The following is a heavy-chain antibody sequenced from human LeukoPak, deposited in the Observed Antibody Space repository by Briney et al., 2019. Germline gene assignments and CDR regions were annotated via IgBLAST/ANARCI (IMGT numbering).Heavy chain of an antibody. V-gene: IGHV3-23*01. CDR3: AKVSDIVVEPEFDY. Sequence: PGGSLRLSCAASGFTFSSYAMSWVRQAPGKGLEWVSAISGSGGSTDYADSVKGRFTISRDNSKNTLYLQMNSLRAEDTAVYYCAKVSDIVVEPEFDYWGQGTLVTVSS. CDR1: GFTFSSYA. J-gene: IGHJ4*02. D-gene: IGHD2-15*01. CDR2: ISGSGGST.